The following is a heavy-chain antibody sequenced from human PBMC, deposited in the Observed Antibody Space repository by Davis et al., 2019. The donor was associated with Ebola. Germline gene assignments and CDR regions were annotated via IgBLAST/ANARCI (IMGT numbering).Heavy chain of an antibody. Sequence: GESLKISCAASGFTFSIYSINWVRQAPGKGLEWVSGLSVSGTNTYYADSVKGRFTISRDNSKNTLFLEMNSLRAEDTAVYYCTKEKTDYDFWTGLNNNWFESWGQGTLVTVSS. CDR1: GFTFSIYS. J-gene: IGHJ5*01. D-gene: IGHD3-3*01. CDR3: TKEKTDYDFWTGLNNNWFES. V-gene: IGHV3-23*01. CDR2: LSVSGTNT.